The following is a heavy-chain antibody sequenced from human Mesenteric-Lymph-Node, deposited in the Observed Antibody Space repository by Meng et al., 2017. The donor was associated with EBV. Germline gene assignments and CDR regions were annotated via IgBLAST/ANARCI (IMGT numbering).Heavy chain of an antibody. CDR1: GDSISSDKW. CDR3: ASRYCPTTSCRQD. J-gene: IGHJ4*02. Sequence: QVPLPESGPGLGKPSGTLPLPCAVSGDSISSDKWWSWVRQPPGKGLEWIGEIYHSGSTNYNPSLTSRVTILVDKSKNQFSLKLSSVTAADTAVYYCASRYCPTTSCRQDWGQGTLVTVSS. V-gene: IGHV4-4*02. D-gene: IGHD2-2*01. CDR2: IYHSGST.